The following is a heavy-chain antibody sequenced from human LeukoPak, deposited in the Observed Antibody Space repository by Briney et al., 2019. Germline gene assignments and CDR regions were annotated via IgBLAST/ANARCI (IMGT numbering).Heavy chain of an antibody. CDR3: AREERRSSGYYYWAPGY. CDR2: IYTSGST. CDR1: GGSISSYY. J-gene: IGHJ4*02. V-gene: IGHV4-4*07. Sequence: SETLSLTCTVSGGSISSYYWSWLRQPAGKGLEWIGRIYTSGSTTYNPSLKSRVTMSVDTSKNQFSLKLNSVTAADTAVYYCAREERRSSGYYYWAPGYWGQGTLVTVSS. D-gene: IGHD3-22*01.